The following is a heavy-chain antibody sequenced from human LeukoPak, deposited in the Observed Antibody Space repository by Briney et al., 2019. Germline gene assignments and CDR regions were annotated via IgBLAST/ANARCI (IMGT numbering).Heavy chain of an antibody. CDR1: GDSVSSNSAA. Sequence: SQTLSLTCAISGDSVSSNSAAWNWIRQSPSRGLEWLGRTYYRSKWYNDYAVSAKSRITINPDTSKNQFSLQLNSVTPEDTAVYYCARGPWYYYDSSGYYFDYWGQGTLVTVSS. V-gene: IGHV6-1*01. J-gene: IGHJ4*02. CDR2: TYYRSKWYN. D-gene: IGHD3-22*01. CDR3: ARGPWYYYDSSGYYFDY.